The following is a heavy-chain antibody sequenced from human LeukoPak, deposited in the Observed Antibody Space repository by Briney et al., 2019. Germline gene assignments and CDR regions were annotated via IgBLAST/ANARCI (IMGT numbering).Heavy chain of an antibody. V-gene: IGHV4-38-2*01. CDR2: VYHTGST. Sequence: SETLSLTCALSGSSINIIYYWAWIRQPPGKGPDWLGRVYHTGSTYYNPSLESRVIMSVDTSNNQFSLRLTSVTAADTAVYYCARVTPESTVVILSAPYNWFDPWGPGTLVTVSS. J-gene: IGHJ5*02. CDR1: GSSINIIYY. D-gene: IGHD2-21*01. CDR3: ARVTPESTVVILSAPYNWFDP.